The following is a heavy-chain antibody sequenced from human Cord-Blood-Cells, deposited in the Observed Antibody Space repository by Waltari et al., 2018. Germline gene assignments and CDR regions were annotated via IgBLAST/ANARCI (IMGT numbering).Heavy chain of an antibody. J-gene: IGHJ4*02. CDR2: RKQDGSEK. CDR3: ARELTGGGSGY. D-gene: IGHD7-27*01. CDR1: GFTFSSYW. V-gene: IGHV3-7*01. Sequence: EVQLVESGGGLVQPGGSLRLSCAASGFTFSSYWMSWVRQAPGKGLEGVADRKQDGSEKYYVDSVKGRFTISRDNAKNSLYLQMNSLRAEDTAVYYCARELTGGGSGYWGQGTLVTVSS.